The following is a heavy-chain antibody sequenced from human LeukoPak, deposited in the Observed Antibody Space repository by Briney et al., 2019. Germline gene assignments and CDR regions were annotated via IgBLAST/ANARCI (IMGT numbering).Heavy chain of an antibody. V-gene: IGHV3-7*03. CDR1: GFTFSSYW. J-gene: IGHJ4*02. CDR3: ASQPAAADVDY. CDR2: IKKDGSKK. D-gene: IGHD2-2*01. Sequence: PGGSLRLSCVASGFTFSSYWMTWVRQAPGKGLEWVANIKKDGSKKSYVDSVKGRFTISRDNAKNSLYLQMNSLRADDTGVYYCASQPAAADVDYWGQGTLVTVSS.